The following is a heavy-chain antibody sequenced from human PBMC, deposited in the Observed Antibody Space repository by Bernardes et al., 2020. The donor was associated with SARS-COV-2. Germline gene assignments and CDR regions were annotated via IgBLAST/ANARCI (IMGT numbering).Heavy chain of an antibody. CDR2: INPSGGST. D-gene: IGHD2-15*01. Sequence: GSLRLSCEASGFTFSNYAMNWIRQVPGKGLEWVSLINPSGGSTYYADSVKGRFTISRDNSNNTLYLQMSSLRAEDTAVYYCAKDRLPLKKETHYFDLWGQGALVTVSS. J-gene: IGHJ4*02. V-gene: IGHV3-23*01. CDR3: AKDRLPLKKETHYFDL. CDR1: GFTFSNYA.